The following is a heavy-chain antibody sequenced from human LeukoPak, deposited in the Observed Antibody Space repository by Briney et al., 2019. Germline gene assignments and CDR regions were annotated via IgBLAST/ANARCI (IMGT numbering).Heavy chain of an antibody. Sequence: SVKVSCKASGGTFSSYAISWVRQAPGQGLEWIGGIIPIFGTANYAQKFQGRVTITTDESTSTAYMELSSLRSEDTAVYYCARDPVPYYDFWSGYYSGVNWFDPWGQGTLVTVSS. CDR1: GGTFSSYA. CDR2: IIPIFGTA. J-gene: IGHJ5*02. D-gene: IGHD3-3*01. CDR3: ARDPVPYYDFWSGYYSGVNWFDP. V-gene: IGHV1-69*05.